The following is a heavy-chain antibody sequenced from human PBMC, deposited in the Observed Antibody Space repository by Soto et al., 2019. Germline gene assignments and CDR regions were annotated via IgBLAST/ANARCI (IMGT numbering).Heavy chain of an antibody. D-gene: IGHD3-10*01. V-gene: IGHV3-48*03. J-gene: IGHJ6*02. CDR2: ISSSGSTI. CDR1: GFTLSSYE. CDR3: ARDWYYYGSGMCMDV. Sequence: GGSLRLSCAASGFTLSSYEMNWVRQAPGKGLEWVSYISSSGSTIYYADSVKGRFTISRDNAKNSLYLQMNSLRAEDTAVYYCARDWYYYGSGMCMDVWGQGTTVTVSS.